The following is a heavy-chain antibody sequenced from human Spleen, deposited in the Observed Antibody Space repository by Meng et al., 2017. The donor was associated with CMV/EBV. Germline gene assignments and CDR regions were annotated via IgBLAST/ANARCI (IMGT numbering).Heavy chain of an antibody. J-gene: IGHJ4*02. CDR2: ISASGDNT. Sequence: AASGFTFSNYAMSLVRQAPGKGLEWVSAISASGDNTYYADSVKGRFTISRDNSKNTLYLQMNSLRAEDTAVYHCAKDWNSGSYFDYWGQGTLVTVSS. V-gene: IGHV3-23*01. D-gene: IGHD3-10*01. CDR1: GFTFSNYA. CDR3: AKDWNSGSYFDY.